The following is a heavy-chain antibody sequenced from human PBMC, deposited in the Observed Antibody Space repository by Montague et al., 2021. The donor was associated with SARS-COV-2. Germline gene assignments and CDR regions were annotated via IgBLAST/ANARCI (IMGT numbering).Heavy chain of an antibody. Sequence: TLSLTCTVSGASISTGIYYWSWIRQPAGKGLEWIGRIRTTGHTDYNSSLESRVFMSEDTSTNQFSLGLTSVTAADTAVYFCARFGSGTLEFDLWGQGTLVTVSS. V-gene: IGHV4-61*02. CDR2: IRTTGHT. D-gene: IGHD1-26*01. J-gene: IGHJ4*02. CDR3: ARFGSGTLEFDL. CDR1: GASISTGIYY.